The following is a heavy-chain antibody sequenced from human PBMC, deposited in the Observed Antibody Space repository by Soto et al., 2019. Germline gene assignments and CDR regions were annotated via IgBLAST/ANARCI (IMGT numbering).Heavy chain of an antibody. Sequence: GGSLRLCYAAFGFTFSNYAVSWVLQAPGKRLEWVSTISGRGGNTYYADSVKGRFTISRDNSRNTLYLQMDSLRVEGSAVYFCAKAGCSGGTCYLYYFDYWGQGALVTVSS. CDR2: ISGRGGNT. J-gene: IGHJ4*02. D-gene: IGHD2-15*01. CDR1: GFTFSNYA. V-gene: IGHV3-23*01. CDR3: AKAGCSGGTCYLYYFDY.